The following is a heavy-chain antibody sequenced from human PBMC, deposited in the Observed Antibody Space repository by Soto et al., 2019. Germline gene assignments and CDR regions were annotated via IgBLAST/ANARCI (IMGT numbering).Heavy chain of an antibody. CDR1: GHTSTNYN. CDR3: ARDLPGGNKPLDA. D-gene: IGHD2-15*01. Sequence: QVQLVQSGPEVRKPGASVTVSCKSSGHTSTNYNVHWVRQDPGQGLERMGLIIPRGESTLAQKFQGRVTMTRDTSTSTVYMELSSLRYEDTAVYYCARDLPGGNKPLDAWGQEALVTVSS. J-gene: IGHJ5*02. CDR2: IIPRGEST. V-gene: IGHV1-46*01.